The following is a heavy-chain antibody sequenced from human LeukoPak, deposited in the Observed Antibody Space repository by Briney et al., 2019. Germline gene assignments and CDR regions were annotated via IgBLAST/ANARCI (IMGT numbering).Heavy chain of an antibody. CDR1: GYTFTSYA. D-gene: IGHD1-26*01. Sequence: ASVKVSCRASGYTFTSYAMHWVRQAPGQRLEWMGWINAGNGNTKYSQKFQGRATITRDTSASTAYMELSSLRSEDTAVYYCARDSGEGWYFDLWGRGTLVTVSS. CDR3: ARDSGEGWYFDL. J-gene: IGHJ2*01. V-gene: IGHV1-3*01. CDR2: INAGNGNT.